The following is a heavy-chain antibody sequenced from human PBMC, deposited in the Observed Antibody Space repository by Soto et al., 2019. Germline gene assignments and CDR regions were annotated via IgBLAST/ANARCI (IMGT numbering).Heavy chain of an antibody. Sequence: PGGSLRLSCAASGFTFSDYYMSWIRQAPGKGLEWVSYISSSGSTIYYADSVKGRFTISRDNAKNSLYLQMNSLRAEDTAVYYCARDPSFIAAAGTPNYMDVWGKGTKVTVSS. D-gene: IGHD6-13*01. J-gene: IGHJ6*03. CDR3: ARDPSFIAAAGTPNYMDV. CDR1: GFTFSDYY. V-gene: IGHV3-11*01. CDR2: ISSSGSTI.